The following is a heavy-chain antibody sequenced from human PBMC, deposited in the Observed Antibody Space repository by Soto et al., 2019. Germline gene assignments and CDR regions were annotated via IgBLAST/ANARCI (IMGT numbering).Heavy chain of an antibody. J-gene: IGHJ4*02. CDR2: ISASGGST. V-gene: IGHV3-23*01. D-gene: IGHD3-3*01. Sequence: EVQLLESEGGLVQPGGSLRLSCGASGFTFSIYAMSWVRQAPRKGLEWVSGISASGGSTYYADSMKGRFIISRDNSKNTVFLEMNSLTAEDTAVYYCAKSRARVVHRINPAADYWGQGTLVTVSA. CDR3: AKSRARVVHRINPAADY. CDR1: GFTFSIYA.